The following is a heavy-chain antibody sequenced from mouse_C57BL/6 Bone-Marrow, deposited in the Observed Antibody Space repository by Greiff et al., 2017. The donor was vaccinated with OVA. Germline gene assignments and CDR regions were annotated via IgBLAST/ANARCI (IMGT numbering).Heavy chain of an antibody. D-gene: IGHD1-1*01. CDR1: GFNIKDDY. J-gene: IGHJ2*01. V-gene: IGHV14-4*01. CDR3: TVYYGSSYGFDY. Sequence: VQLKQSGAELVRPGASVKLSCTASGFNIKDDYMHWVKQRPEQGLEWIGWIDPENGDTEYASKFQGKATITADTSSNTAYLQPSSLTSEDTAVYYCTVYYGSSYGFDYWGQGTTLTVSS. CDR2: IDPENGDT.